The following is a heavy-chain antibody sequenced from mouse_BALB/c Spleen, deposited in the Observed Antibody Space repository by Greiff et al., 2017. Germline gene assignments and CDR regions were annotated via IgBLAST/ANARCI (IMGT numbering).Heavy chain of an antibody. Sequence: VKLQQPGAELVKPGASVKMSCKASGYTFTSYWMHWVKQRPGQGLEWIGVIDPSDSYTSYNQKFKGKATLTVDTSSSTAYMQLSSLTSEDSAVYYCTRGGTTATAWFAYWGQGTLVTVSA. CDR2: IDPSDSYT. D-gene: IGHD1-2*01. J-gene: IGHJ3*01. CDR1: GYTFTSYW. CDR3: TRGGTTATAWFAY. V-gene: IGHV1S127*01.